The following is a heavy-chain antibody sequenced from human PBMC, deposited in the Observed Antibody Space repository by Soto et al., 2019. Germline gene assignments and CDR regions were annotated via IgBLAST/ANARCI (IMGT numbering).Heavy chain of an antibody. J-gene: IGHJ5*02. D-gene: IGHD2-2*03. CDR2: IGGSGGST. V-gene: IGHV3-23*01. CDR3: AKSLVDIDWFDP. Sequence: EVQLLESGGGLVQPGGSLRLSCAASGFTFSSCAMTWVRQAPGKGLEWVSAIGGSGGSTYYADSVKGRFTISRDNSKNKLYLQMTSLIAEDTDVYYCAKSLVDIDWFDPWGQGTLVTVSS. CDR1: GFTFSSCA.